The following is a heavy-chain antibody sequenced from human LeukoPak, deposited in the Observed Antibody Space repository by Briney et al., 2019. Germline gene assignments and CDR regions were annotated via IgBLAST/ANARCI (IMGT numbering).Heavy chain of an antibody. CDR3: ARGYSSSSYYYGTDV. D-gene: IGHD6-6*01. CDR1: GGSFSGYY. J-gene: IGHJ6*02. V-gene: IGHV4-34*01. Sequence: SETLSLTCAVYGGSFSGYYWSWIRQPPGKGLEWIGEINHSGSTNYNPSLKSRVAMSVDTSKNQFSLKLSSVTAADTAVYYCARGYSSSSYYYGTDVWGQGTTVTVSS. CDR2: INHSGST.